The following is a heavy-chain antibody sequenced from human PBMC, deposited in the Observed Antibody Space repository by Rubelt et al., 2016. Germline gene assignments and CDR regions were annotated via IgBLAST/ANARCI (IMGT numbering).Heavy chain of an antibody. V-gene: IGHV3-33*01. CDR1: GFTFSSYG. CDR2: IWYDGSIK. CDR3: ARDRAGSSSWYPVFGAFDI. Sequence: QVQLVESGGGVVQPGRSLRLSCAASGFTFSSYGMHWVRQAPGKGLEWVAVIWYDGSIKYYADSVKGRFTISRDNSKNPLYLQMNSLRAEDTAVYYCARDRAGSSSWYPVFGAFDIWGQGTMVTVSS. D-gene: IGHD6-13*01. J-gene: IGHJ3*02.